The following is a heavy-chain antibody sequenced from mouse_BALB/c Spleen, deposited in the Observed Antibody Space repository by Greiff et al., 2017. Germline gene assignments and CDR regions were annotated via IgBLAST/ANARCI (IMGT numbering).Heavy chain of an antibody. V-gene: IGHV5-6-5*01. D-gene: IGHD1-1*01. J-gene: IGHJ4*01. Sequence: EVQRVESGGGLVKPGGSLKLSCAASGFTFSSYAMSWVRQTPEKRLEWVASISSGGSTYYPDSVKGRFTISRDNARNILYLQMSSLRSEDTAMYYCARGTSTVVAPNAMDYWGQGTSVTVSS. CDR2: ISSGGST. CDR1: GFTFSSYA. CDR3: ARGTSTVVAPNAMDY.